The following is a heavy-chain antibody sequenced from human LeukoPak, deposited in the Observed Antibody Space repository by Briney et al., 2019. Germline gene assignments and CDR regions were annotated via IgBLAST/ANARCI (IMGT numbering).Heavy chain of an antibody. D-gene: IGHD5-18*01. CDR2: INNDGSST. J-gene: IGHJ4*02. V-gene: IGHV3-74*01. CDR3: ARGGVGWYRYSYGYFDY. CDR1: GFTFTSYW. Sequence: GSLRLSCAASGFTFTSYWMHWVRQAPGKGLVWVSRINNDGSSTNYAASVKGRFTISRDNAKNTLYLQMNSLRAEDTALYYCARGGVGWYRYSYGYFDYWGQGTLVTVSS.